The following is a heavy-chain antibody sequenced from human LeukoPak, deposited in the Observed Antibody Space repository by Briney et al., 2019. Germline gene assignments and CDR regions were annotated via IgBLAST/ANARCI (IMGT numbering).Heavy chain of an antibody. V-gene: IGHV3-7*03. CDR1: GFTFSSYW. D-gene: IGHD2-15*01. Sequence: GGSLRLSCAASGFTFSSYWMSWVRQAPGKGLEWVADIKGDGSEKRCEDSVKGRFTVSRDNAKNSLYLQMNSLRVEDTAVYYCARDVGWFRFDYWGHGTLVTASS. J-gene: IGHJ4*01. CDR2: IKGDGSEK. CDR3: ARDVGWFRFDY.